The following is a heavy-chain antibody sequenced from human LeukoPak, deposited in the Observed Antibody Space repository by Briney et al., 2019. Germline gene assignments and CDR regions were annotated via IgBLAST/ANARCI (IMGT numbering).Heavy chain of an antibody. D-gene: IGHD1-1*01. J-gene: IGHJ4*02. CDR3: AKGGSNNWSFDY. V-gene: IGHV3-30*02. CDR1: GLTFSNYG. Sequence: GGSLRLSCAASGLTFSNYGMHWVRQAPGKGLEWVTYIRYDGRNKFYADFVKGRFTISRDNSKSTLFLQMSSPRTEDTAIYYCAKGGSNNWSFDYWGQGTLVTVSS. CDR2: IRYDGRNK.